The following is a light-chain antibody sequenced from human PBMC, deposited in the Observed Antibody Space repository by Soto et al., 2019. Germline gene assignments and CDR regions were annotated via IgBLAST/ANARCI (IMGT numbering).Light chain of an antibody. J-gene: IGLJ2*01. CDR3: QTWGTGFEV. V-gene: IGLV4-69*01. CDR2: LNSDGSH. Sequence: QPVLTQSPSASASRGASVKLTCTLSSGHSSYAIAWHQQQPEKGPRYLMKLNSDGSHSKGDGIPDRFSGSSSGAERYLTISSLQSEDEADYYCQTWGTGFEVFGGGTNLTVL. CDR1: SGHSSYA.